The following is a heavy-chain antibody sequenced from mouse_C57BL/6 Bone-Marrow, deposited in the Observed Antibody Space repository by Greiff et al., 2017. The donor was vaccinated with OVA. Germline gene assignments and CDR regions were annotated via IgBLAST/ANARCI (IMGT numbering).Heavy chain of an antibody. Sequence: EVQVVEPGGGLVQPGESLKLSCESTEYEFPSHDMSWVRTTPEKRLELVADINSDGGSTNYPDNMERRFIIPRDNTTKTLYLQMSRLRSEDTAEGNYGRGAYFDVWGTGTTVTVSS. J-gene: IGHJ1*03. CDR3: GRGAYFDV. D-gene: IGHD1-1*01. CDR1: EYEFPSHD. CDR2: INSDGGST. V-gene: IGHV5-2*01.